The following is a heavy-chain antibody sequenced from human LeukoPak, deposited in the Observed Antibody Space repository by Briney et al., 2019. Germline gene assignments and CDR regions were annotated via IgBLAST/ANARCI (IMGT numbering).Heavy chain of an antibody. CDR3: ARAFQGTSYYYYYMDV. J-gene: IGHJ6*03. Sequence: QSGGSLRLSCAASGFTFSSYAMHWVRQAPGKGLEWVAVISYDGSNKYYADSVKGRFTISRDNSKNTLYLQMNSLRAEDTAVYYCARAFQGTSYYYYYMDVWGKGTTVTVSS. V-gene: IGHV3-30*01. CDR1: GFTFSSYA. CDR2: ISYDGSNK.